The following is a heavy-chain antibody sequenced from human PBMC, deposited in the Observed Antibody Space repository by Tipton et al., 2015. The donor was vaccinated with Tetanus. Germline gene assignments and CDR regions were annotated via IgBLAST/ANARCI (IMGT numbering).Heavy chain of an antibody. J-gene: IGHJ4*02. CDR1: EFTFSSYW. D-gene: IGHD5-18*01. V-gene: IGHV3-74*01. CDR3: ARARIHTARAIYYFEY. Sequence: SLRLSCAASEFTFSSYWMHWVSRISSDGSSTSYADSVKGRFTISRDNAKNTLYLQMNSLRAEDTAVYYCARARIHTARAIYYFEYWGQGTLVTVSS. CDR2: ISSDGSST.